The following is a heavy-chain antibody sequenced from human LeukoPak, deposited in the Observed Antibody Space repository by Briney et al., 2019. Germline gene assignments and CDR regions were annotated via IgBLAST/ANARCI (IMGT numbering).Heavy chain of an antibody. J-gene: IGHJ4*02. CDR1: GFTFSNYA. D-gene: IGHD4-17*01. CDR3: AKDSYGDNLFDY. V-gene: IGHV3-23*01. CDR2: VNDNGAAT. Sequence: GGSLRLSCAASGFTFSNYAMSWVRQAPGKGLKWVATVNDNGAATYYADSVKGRFTISRDNSKNTLYLQMNSLRAEDTAVYYCAKDSYGDNLFDYWGQGTLVTVSS.